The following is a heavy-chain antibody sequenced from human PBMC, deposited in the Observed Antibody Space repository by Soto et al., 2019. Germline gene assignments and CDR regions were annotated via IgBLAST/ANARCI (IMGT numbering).Heavy chain of an antibody. D-gene: IGHD3-10*01. CDR3: ARRRGNYPITEFLQY. V-gene: IGHV1-2*02. CDR2: INPNNGGT. J-gene: IGHJ1*01. Sequence: ASVKVSCKTSGYTFIGYYVHWVRQVPGQGLEWMGWINPNNGGTKYAQRFQGRLTMTRDTSINTAYMELSRLTTDDTAVYYCARRRGNYPITEFLQYWGQGTLVTVSS. CDR1: GYTFIGYY.